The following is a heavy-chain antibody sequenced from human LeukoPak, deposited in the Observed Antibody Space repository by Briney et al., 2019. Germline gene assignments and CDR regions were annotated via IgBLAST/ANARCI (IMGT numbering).Heavy chain of an antibody. Sequence: PGGSLGHSCTATGFTFSSFELNWVRQAPGKGLEWVSFISSSGNIIYYADSVKGRFTISRDNAKNSLYLQMSSLRAEDTAVYYCAGGSGSYSPDYWGQGTLVTVSS. D-gene: IGHD3-10*01. CDR1: GFTFSSFE. J-gene: IGHJ4*02. CDR2: ISSSGNII. CDR3: AGGSGSYSPDY. V-gene: IGHV3-48*03.